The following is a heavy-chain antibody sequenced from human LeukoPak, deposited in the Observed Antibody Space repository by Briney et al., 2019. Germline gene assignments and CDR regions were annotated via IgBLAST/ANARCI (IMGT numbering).Heavy chain of an antibody. Sequence: PSETLSLTCAVSGYSFSNHYYWGWIRPPPGKGLEWIGIYYHTGHAYYSPSLQRRVIISIDTSKNQCSLELTSVTAADTAVYYCASVDTSMARYFNLWGRGTLVTVSS. CDR3: ASVDTSMARYFNL. D-gene: IGHD5-18*01. CDR2: YYHTGHA. V-gene: IGHV4-38-2*01. CDR1: GYSFSNHYY. J-gene: IGHJ2*01.